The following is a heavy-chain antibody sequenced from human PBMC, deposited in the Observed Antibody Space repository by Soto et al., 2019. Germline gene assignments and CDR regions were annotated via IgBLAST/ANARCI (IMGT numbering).Heavy chain of an antibody. Sequence: HPGGSLRLSCVASGFTFSAYDMNWVRQAPGKGLEWVSVVNGNGGSTYYADSVKGRFTISRDDSKNTVCLQMNSLRAEDTAVYYCRAYTYGQGVDYWGQGTLVTVSS. J-gene: IGHJ4*02. CDR2: VNGNGGST. V-gene: IGHV3-23*01. CDR1: GFTFSAYD. CDR3: RAYTYGQGVDY. D-gene: IGHD5-18*01.